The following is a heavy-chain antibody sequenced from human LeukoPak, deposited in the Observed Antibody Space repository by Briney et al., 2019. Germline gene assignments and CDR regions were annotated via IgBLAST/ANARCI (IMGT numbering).Heavy chain of an antibody. D-gene: IGHD3-16*01. J-gene: IGHJ4*02. CDR3: AADPGMLTSYFEY. CDR1: GFTFRSSA. V-gene: IGHV1-58*01. Sequence: SVKVSCKASGFTFRSSALQWVRQARGQPLEWIGWIVVGSGNTNYAQDFQERVTITRDMSTSTAYMELSSLRSEDTAVYYCAADPGMLTSYFEYWGQGTLVTVSA. CDR2: IVVGSGNT.